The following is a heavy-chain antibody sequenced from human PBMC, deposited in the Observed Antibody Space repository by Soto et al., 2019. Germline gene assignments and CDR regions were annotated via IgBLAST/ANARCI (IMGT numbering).Heavy chain of an antibody. D-gene: IGHD6-13*01. Sequence: SETLSLTCNVSGGSVSGYHWSWIRQHPGKGLEWIGYIYYSGRTYYNPSLKSRVTISVDTSKNQFSLKLSSVTAADTAVYYCARLISIVAAGTNWFDPWGQGTLVTVSS. V-gene: IGHV4-31*03. CDR1: GGSVSGYH. J-gene: IGHJ5*02. CDR2: IYYSGRT. CDR3: ARLISIVAAGTNWFDP.